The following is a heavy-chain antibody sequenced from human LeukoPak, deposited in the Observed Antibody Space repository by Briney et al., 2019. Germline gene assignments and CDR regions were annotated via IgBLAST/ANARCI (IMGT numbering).Heavy chain of an antibody. J-gene: IGHJ4*02. Sequence: PSETLSLTCTVSGGSISSSSYYWGWIRQPPGKGLEWIGSIYYSGSTYYNPSLKSRVTISVDTSKNQFSLKLSSVTAADTAVYYCARFELLGTYCFDYWGQGTLVTVSS. V-gene: IGHV4-39*07. CDR2: IYYSGST. CDR3: ARFELLGTYCFDY. D-gene: IGHD1-26*01. CDR1: GGSISSSSYY.